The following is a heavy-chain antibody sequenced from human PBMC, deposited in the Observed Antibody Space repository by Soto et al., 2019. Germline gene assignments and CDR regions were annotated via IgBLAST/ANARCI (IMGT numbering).Heavy chain of an antibody. J-gene: IGHJ4*02. V-gene: IGHV4-59*01. CDR2: IYYSGST. CDR1: GGSIRSYY. D-gene: IGHD4-17*01. Sequence: QVQLQESGPGLVKPSETLSLTCTVSGGSIRSYYWSWIRQPPGKGLEWIGYIYYSGSTNYNPSLRSRVTLSVATSKNQFSLKLSSVTAADTAVYYCARRYGDAVDYWGQGTLVTVSS. CDR3: ARRYGDAVDY.